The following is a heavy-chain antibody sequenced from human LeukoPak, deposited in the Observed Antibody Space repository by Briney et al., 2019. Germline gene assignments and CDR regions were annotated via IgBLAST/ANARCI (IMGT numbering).Heavy chain of an antibody. D-gene: IGHD2-2*01. CDR3: ARAGYCSSTSCYSYLFDP. V-gene: IGHV4-38-2*02. J-gene: IGHJ5*02. Sequence: SETLSLTCTVSGYSISSGYYWGWIRQPPGKGLEWIGSIYHSGSTYYNPSLKSRVTISVDTSKNQFSLKLSSVTAADTAVYYCARAGYCSSTSCYSYLFDPWGQGTLVTVSS. CDR1: GYSISSGYY. CDR2: IYHSGST.